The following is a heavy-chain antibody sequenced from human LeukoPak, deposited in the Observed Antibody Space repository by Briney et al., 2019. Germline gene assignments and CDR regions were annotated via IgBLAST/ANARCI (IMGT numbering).Heavy chain of an antibody. CDR1: GFTFSSYS. J-gene: IGHJ4*02. CDR2: ISSSNSYI. Sequence: GGSLRLSCAASGFTFSSYSMNWVRQAPGKGLEWVSSISSSNSYIYYADSVKGRFTISRDNAKNSLYLQMNSLRAEDTAVYYCARDMNLDYWGQGTLVTVSS. CDR3: ARDMNLDY. D-gene: IGHD3-16*01. V-gene: IGHV3-21*01.